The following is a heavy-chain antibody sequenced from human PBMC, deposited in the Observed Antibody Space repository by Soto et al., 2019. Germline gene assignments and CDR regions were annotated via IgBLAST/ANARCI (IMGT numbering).Heavy chain of an antibody. CDR3: AKDRGLELLRY. CDR2: ISYDGSNK. Sequence: PVGSLRLSCAASGFTFSSYGMHWVRQAPGKGLEWVAVISYDGSNKYYADSVKGRFTISRDNSKSTLYLQMNSLRAEDTAVYYCAKDRGLELLRYWGQGTLVTVSS. V-gene: IGHV3-30*18. J-gene: IGHJ4*02. CDR1: GFTFSSYG. D-gene: IGHD1-7*01.